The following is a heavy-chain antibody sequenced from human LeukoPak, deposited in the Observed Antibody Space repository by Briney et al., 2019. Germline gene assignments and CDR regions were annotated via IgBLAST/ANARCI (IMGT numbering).Heavy chain of an antibody. CDR2: IYPNGNT. V-gene: IGHV3-66*04. J-gene: IGHJ4*02. Sequence: GGSLRLSCAASGFTFSSYSMNWVRQAPGKGLEWVSMIYPNGNTFYTDSVKGRFTISRDNSKNTLDLQMTSLRAEDTAVYYCARRGHGYGSPFDYWGQGTLVTVSS. CDR1: GFTFSSYS. D-gene: IGHD5-18*01. CDR3: ARRGHGYGSPFDY.